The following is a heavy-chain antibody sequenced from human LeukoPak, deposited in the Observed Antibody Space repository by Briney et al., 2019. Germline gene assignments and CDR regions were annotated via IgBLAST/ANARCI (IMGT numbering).Heavy chain of an antibody. V-gene: IGHV1-69*05. J-gene: IGHJ4*02. Sequence: SAKVSCKASGGTFSSYAISWVRQAPGQGLEWMGGIIPIFGTANYAQKFQGRVTITTDESTSTAYMELSSLRSEDTAVYYCATRWGYSAAPFDYWGQGTLVTVSS. CDR3: ATRWGYSAAPFDY. D-gene: IGHD6-13*01. CDR1: GGTFSSYA. CDR2: IIPIFGTA.